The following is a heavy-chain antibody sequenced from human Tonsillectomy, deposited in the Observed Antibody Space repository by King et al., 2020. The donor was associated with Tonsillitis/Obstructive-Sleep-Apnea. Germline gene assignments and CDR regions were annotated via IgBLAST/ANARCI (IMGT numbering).Heavy chain of an antibody. CDR1: GYSFTSYW. V-gene: IGHV5-10-1*03. Sequence: QLVQSGAEVKRPGESLRISCKGSGYSFTSYWSTWVRQMAGKGLEWVGRIDTRDSDTNYSRSFQGHVTISADKSISTDYLQWSSLKALDTAMYYCARHEEHRGFDLSPNYGMDVRGQGTTVTVSS. CDR2: IDTRDSDT. J-gene: IGHJ6*02. D-gene: IGHD5-12*01. CDR3: ARHEEHRGFDLSPNYGMDV.